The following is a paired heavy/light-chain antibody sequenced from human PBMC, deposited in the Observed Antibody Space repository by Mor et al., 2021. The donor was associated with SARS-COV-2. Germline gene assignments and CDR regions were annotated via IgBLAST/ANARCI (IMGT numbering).Light chain of an antibody. J-gene: IGKJ3*01. CDR2: GAS. CDR3: QQFGSSPNT. CDR1: QSVSTTY. V-gene: IGKV3-20*01. Sequence: EIVLTQSPGTLSLSPGERATLSCRASQSVSTTYLAWYQQKPGQAPRLLIYGASSRATGIPDRFSGSGSGTDFTLTISRLEPEDFAVYYCQQFGSSPNTFGPGTKVDI.
Heavy chain of an antibody. CDR3: ARGRPAYNWNDLEPFDI. CDR1: GYTFTTYG. V-gene: IGHV1-18*01. D-gene: IGHD1-1*01. CDR2: ISAYNGNT. J-gene: IGHJ3*02. Sequence: QVQLVQSGAEVKKPGASVKVSCKASGYTFTTYGISWVRQAPGQGLEWMGWISAYNGNTNYAQKLQGRVTMTTDTSTSTGYMELRSLRSDDTAVYYCARGRPAYNWNDLEPFDIWGQGTMVTVSS.